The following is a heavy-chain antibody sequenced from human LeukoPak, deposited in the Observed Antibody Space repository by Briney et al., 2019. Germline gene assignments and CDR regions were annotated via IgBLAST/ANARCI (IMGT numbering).Heavy chain of an antibody. D-gene: IGHD1-26*01. CDR3: ARDHLGATHYSGF. Sequence: ASVKVSCKASGYTFTSYDISWVRQAPGQGLEWMGWISAYNGNTNYAQKLQGRVTMTTDTSTSTAYMELRSLTSDDTAVYYCARDHLGATHYSGFWGQGTLVTVSS. CDR2: ISAYNGNT. CDR1: GYTFTSYD. J-gene: IGHJ4*02. V-gene: IGHV1-18*01.